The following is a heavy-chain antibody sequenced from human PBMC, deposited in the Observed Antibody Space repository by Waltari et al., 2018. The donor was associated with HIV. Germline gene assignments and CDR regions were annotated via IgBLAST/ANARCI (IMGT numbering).Heavy chain of an antibody. CDR1: GFTVSSNY. D-gene: IGHD2-21*02. V-gene: IGHV3-66*01. J-gene: IGHJ6*02. Sequence: EVQLVESGGGLVQPGGSLRLSCAASGFTVSSNYMSWVRQAPGKGVEWGSVIYRGGSKYYADAVKGRFTISRDNSKNTLYLQMNSLRAEDTAVYYCASIAYCGGDCYPRGMDVWGQGTTVTVSS. CDR2: IYRGGSK. CDR3: ASIAYCGGDCYPRGMDV.